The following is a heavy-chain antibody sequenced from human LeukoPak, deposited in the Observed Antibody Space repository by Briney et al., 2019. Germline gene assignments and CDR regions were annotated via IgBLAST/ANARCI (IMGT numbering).Heavy chain of an antibody. V-gene: IGHV3-21*01. CDR3: ARGHYDVLAASYKWTPDY. CDR1: GFTFNTFN. D-gene: IGHD3-9*01. CDR2: ITSGGDYI. Sequence: GGSLRLSSAASGFTFNTFNMNWVRQAPGKGLEWVSSITSGGDYIYYADSVKGRFTTSRDNAKNSLSLQLNSLRVEDTAVYYCARGHYDVLAASYKWTPDYWGQGTLVTVSS. J-gene: IGHJ4*02.